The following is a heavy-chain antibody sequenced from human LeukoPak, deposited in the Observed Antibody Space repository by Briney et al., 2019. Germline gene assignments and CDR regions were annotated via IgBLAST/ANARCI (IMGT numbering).Heavy chain of an antibody. CDR3: ARGGSYYVEDRSKPDY. D-gene: IGHD1-26*01. V-gene: IGHV3-30*03. Sequence: GGSLRLSCAASGFTFSSYWMSWVRQAPGKGLEWVAVISYDGSDKYYADSVKGRFTISRDISKNTLYLQMSSLRPEDTAVYYCARGGSYYVEDRSKPDYWGQGTLVTVSS. CDR1: GFTFSSYW. CDR2: ISYDGSDK. J-gene: IGHJ4*02.